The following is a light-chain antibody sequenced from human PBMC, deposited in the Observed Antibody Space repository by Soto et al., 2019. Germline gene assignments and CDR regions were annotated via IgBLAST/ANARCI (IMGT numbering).Light chain of an antibody. CDR3: QQYDGSPPYT. CDR1: QSLASDY. Sequence: EIVLTQSPGTLSLSPGETATLSCRASQSLASDYLAWYQQRPGQAPRLLIYRASTRASDIPDRFSGSGSGTDFTLTISRLESEDLAVYYCQQYDGSPPYTFGQGTKVDIK. J-gene: IGKJ2*01. CDR2: RAS. V-gene: IGKV3-20*01.